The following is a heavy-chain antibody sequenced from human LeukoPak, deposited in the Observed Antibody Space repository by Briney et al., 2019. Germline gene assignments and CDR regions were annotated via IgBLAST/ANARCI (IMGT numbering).Heavy chain of an antibody. CDR2: IYYSGST. J-gene: IGHJ4*02. CDR1: GGSISSSSYY. V-gene: IGHV4-39*01. CDR3: ARSGSSYLAGIYY. Sequence: PSETLSLTCTVSGGSISSSSYYWGWIRQPPGKGLEWIGSIYYSGSTYYNPSLKSRVTISVDTSKNQFSLKLSSVTAADTAVYYCARSGSSYLAGIYYWGQGTLVTVSS. D-gene: IGHD5-18*01.